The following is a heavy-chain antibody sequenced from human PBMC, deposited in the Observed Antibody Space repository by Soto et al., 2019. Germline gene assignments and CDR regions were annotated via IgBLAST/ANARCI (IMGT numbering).Heavy chain of an antibody. Sequence: GGSLRLSCVESGFTFSNYGMHWVRQAPGKGLEWVAGIDYNEINQYYIDRVKGRFTISRDQSKNRLNLQMNSLRAEDTAVYYCARDFCLVPPCYDLWGQGVLVTAAS. CDR1: GFTFSNYG. J-gene: IGHJ4*02. V-gene: IGHV3-33*01. CDR2: IDYNEINQ. CDR3: ARDFCLVPPCYDL. D-gene: IGHD3-9*01.